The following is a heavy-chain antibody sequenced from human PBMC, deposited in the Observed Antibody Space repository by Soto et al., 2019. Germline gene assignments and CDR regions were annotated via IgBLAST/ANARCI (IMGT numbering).Heavy chain of an antibody. CDR2: INHSGST. J-gene: IGHJ6*02. D-gene: IGHD3-3*01. V-gene: IGHV4-34*01. Sequence: SETLSLTCAAYGGSFSGYYWSWIRQPPGKGLEWIGEINHSGSTNYNPSLKSRVTISVDTSKNQLSLKLSSVTAADTAVYYCARARATTTIFGVAIYYGMDVWGQGTTVTVSS. CDR3: ARARATTTIFGVAIYYGMDV. CDR1: GGSFSGYY.